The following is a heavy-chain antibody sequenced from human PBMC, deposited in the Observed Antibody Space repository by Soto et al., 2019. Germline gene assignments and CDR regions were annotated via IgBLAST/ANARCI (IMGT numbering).Heavy chain of an antibody. D-gene: IGHD3-22*01. CDR1: GYTFTSYG. CDR3: ARGLEYYDSSGYPY. J-gene: IGHJ4*02. CDR2: ISAYNGNT. V-gene: IGHV1-18*01. Sequence: ASVKVSCKASGYTFTSYGISWVRQAPGQGLEWMGWISAYNGNTNYAQKLQSRVTMTTDTSTSTAYMELRSLRSDDTAVYYCARGLEYYDSSGYPYWGQGTLVTVSS.